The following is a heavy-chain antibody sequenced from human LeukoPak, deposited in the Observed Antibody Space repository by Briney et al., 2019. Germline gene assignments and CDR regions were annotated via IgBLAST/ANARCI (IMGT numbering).Heavy chain of an antibody. J-gene: IGHJ4*02. CDR1: GFTFDDYG. V-gene: IGHV3-20*04. Sequence: RPGGSLRLSCAAPGFTFDDYGMSWVRQAPGKGLEWVSGINWNGGSTGYADSVKGRFTISRDNAKNSLYLQMNSLRAEDTAVYYCAKDLHYGSADYWGQGTLVTVSS. CDR2: INWNGGST. CDR3: AKDLHYGSADY. D-gene: IGHD3-10*01.